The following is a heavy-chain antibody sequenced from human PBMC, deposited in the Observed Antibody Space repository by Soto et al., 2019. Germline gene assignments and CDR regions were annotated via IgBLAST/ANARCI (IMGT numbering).Heavy chain of an antibody. CDR1: GYTFTGYY. D-gene: IGHD2-2*01. Sequence: GASVKVSCKASGYTFTGYYMHWVRQAPGQGLEWMGWINPNSGGTNYAQKFQGRVTMTRETSISTAYMELSRLRSDDTAVYYCACAQKYQLQDYYGMDVCGQGTTVTVSS. CDR2: INPNSGGT. CDR3: ACAQKYQLQDYYGMDV. V-gene: IGHV1-2*02. J-gene: IGHJ6*02.